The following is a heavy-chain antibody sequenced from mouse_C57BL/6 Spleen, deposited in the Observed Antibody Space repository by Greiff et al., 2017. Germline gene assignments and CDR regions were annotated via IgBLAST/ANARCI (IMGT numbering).Heavy chain of an antibody. Sequence: EVQLQQSGPELVKPGASVQISCKASGYAFTGSYMNWVKQSPEKSLEWIGEIYPSTGGTTYNQKFKAKATLPVAKSTSTAYTPLKSLTSEDSAVYSCARRPKTAHAPFAYWGQGTLVTVSA. D-gene: IGHD3-2*02. CDR3: ARRPKTAHAPFAY. V-gene: IGHV1-42*01. CDR1: GYAFTGSY. J-gene: IGHJ3*01. CDR2: IYPSTGGT.